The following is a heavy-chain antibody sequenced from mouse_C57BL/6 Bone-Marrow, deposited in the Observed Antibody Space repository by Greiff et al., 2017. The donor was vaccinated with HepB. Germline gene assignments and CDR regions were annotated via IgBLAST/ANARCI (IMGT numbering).Heavy chain of an antibody. J-gene: IGHJ1*03. CDR3: ARRSDGYYWYFDV. CDR2: IYPGDGDT. D-gene: IGHD2-3*01. V-gene: IGHV1-82*01. CDR1: GYAFSSSW. Sequence: VKVVESGPELVKPGASVKISCKASGYAFSSSWMNWVKQRPGKGLEWIGRIYPGDGDTNYNGKFKGKATLTADKSSSTAYMQLSSLTSEDSAVYFCARRSDGYYWYFDVWGTGTTVTVSS.